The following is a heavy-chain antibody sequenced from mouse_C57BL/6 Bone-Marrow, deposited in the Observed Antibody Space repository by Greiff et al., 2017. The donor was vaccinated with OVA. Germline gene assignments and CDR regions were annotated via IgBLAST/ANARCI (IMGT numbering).Heavy chain of an antibody. J-gene: IGHJ4*01. V-gene: IGHV2-5*01. Sequence: QVQLKESGPGLVQPSQSLSITCTVSGFSLTSYGVHWVRQSPGKGLAWLGVIWRGGSTAYNAAIMSRLSITKDNSKSQVFFKMNSRQAYDTAIDYCAKKRNYGLYAMDYWGQGTSVTVSS. CDR2: IWRGGST. CDR1: GFSLTSYG. D-gene: IGHD1-2*01. CDR3: AKKRNYGLYAMDY.